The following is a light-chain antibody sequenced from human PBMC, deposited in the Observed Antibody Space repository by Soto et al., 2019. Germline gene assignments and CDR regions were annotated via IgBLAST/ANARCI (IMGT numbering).Light chain of an antibody. CDR2: GAS. J-gene: IGKJ2*01. Sequence: EIVMTQSPANLSVSPGERATLSCRASQSVSSNLAWYQQKPGQGPRLLIYGASTRVTSILARFSGSGSGTEFSLTINSLQSEDFAVYYCQQYNKWPPYTFGQGTKLEIK. V-gene: IGKV3-15*01. CDR1: QSVSSN. CDR3: QQYNKWPPYT.